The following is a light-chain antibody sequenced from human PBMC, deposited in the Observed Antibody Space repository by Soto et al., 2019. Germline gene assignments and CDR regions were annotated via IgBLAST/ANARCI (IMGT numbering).Light chain of an antibody. CDR3: AAWDDSLNGRGV. CDR2: SNN. V-gene: IGLV1-44*01. Sequence: QPVLTQPPSASGTPGQRVTISCSGSSSNIGSNTVNWYQQLPGTAPKLLTYSNNQRPSGVPDRFSGSRSGTSASLAISGLQSEDEGDYYCAAWDDSLNGRGVFGGGTKLAVL. J-gene: IGLJ3*02. CDR1: SSNIGSNT.